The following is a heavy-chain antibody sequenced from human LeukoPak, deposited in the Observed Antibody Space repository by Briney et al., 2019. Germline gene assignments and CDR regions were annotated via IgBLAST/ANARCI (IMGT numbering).Heavy chain of an antibody. CDR3: ATYINWVAGDV. J-gene: IGHJ6*02. D-gene: IGHD1-1*01. CDR2: INHEGGGI. CDR1: GFTFSADA. Sequence: PGGSLRLSCAASGFTFSADAMGWVRQVPGQGLEWVAHINHEGGGIQYVDSVKGRFTISRDNAKGSVYLQMNSLRAEDTAIYHCATYINWVAGDVWGQGTTVIVSS. V-gene: IGHV3-7*01.